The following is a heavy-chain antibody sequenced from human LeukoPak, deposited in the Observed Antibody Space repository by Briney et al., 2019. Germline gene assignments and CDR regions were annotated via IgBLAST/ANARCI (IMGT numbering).Heavy chain of an antibody. D-gene: IGHD5-24*01. J-gene: IGHJ6*03. CDR3: ARHEYRWPTSSDPVYYMDV. Sequence: KPSETLSLTCAVAGDSINTNIYYWGWIRQPPGKGLEWIGTIYYSGSAYYNPSLKSRVTISTDTSKNQFSLRLTSVTAADTAVYYCARHEYRWPTSSDPVYYMDVWGKGTTVTVS. CDR1: GDSINTNIYY. CDR2: IYYSGSA. V-gene: IGHV4-39*01.